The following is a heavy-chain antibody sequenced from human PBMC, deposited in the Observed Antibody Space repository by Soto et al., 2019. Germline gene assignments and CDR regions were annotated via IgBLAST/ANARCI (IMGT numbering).Heavy chain of an antibody. Sequence: SETLSLTCIFSGGSISSGDYYWSWIRQPPGKGLEWIGYIYYSGSTYYNPSLKSRVTISVDTSKNQFSLKLSSVTAADTAVYYCARASDTSDYGFYPRGQRTLVTVS. V-gene: IGHV4-30-4*01. CDR2: IYYSGST. J-gene: IGHJ5*02. D-gene: IGHD4-17*01. CDR1: GGSISSGDYY. CDR3: ARASDTSDYGFYP.